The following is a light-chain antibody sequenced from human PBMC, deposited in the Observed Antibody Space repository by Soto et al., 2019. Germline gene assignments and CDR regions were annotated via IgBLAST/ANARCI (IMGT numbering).Light chain of an antibody. CDR1: QGISDY. CDR3: QRFSAYPLT. Sequence: DIQLTQSPSFLSASVGDRATISCRASQGISDYLAWYQQKPGKDPKLLIYGASTLQSGVPSRFSGSASGTVFTLTVNRRQPEDFATYFCQRFSAYPLTFGGGTKLEIK. CDR2: GAS. V-gene: IGKV1-9*01. J-gene: IGKJ4*01.